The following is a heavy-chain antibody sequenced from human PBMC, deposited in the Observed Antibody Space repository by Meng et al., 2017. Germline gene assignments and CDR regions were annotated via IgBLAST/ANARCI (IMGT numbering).Heavy chain of an antibody. V-gene: IGHV1-69*01. CDR3: ATGSGSYPLVKY. CDR1: RGTISSYA. Sequence: SGEEVSAPRSTVKGPCMAARGTISSYAISWVRQAPGQGLEWLGWIIPIISTANYAEKFQGRVTITADESTSTAYMELSSLRSADTAVYYCATGSGSYPLVKYWGQGTLVTVSS. CDR2: IIPIISTA. J-gene: IGHJ4*02. D-gene: IGHD3-10*01.